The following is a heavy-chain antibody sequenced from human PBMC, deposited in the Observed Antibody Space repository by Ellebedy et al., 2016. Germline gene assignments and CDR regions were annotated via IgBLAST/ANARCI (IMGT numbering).Heavy chain of an antibody. Sequence: GESLKISCAASGFTFDDYGMSWVRQAPGKGLEWVSGINWNGGSTGYADSVKGRFTISRDTAKNSLYLQMNSLRAEDTALYYCARGFLGYCSSTSCSVFDYWGKGTLVTVSS. CDR2: INWNGGST. CDR3: ARGFLGYCSSTSCSVFDY. CDR1: GFTFDDYG. J-gene: IGHJ4*02. V-gene: IGHV3-20*04. D-gene: IGHD2-2*01.